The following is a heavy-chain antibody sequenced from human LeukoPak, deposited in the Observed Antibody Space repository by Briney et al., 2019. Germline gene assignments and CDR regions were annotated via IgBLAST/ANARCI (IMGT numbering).Heavy chain of an antibody. CDR1: GFTFSSFC. J-gene: IGHJ4*02. D-gene: IGHD1-26*01. CDR2: INSDGGST. Sequence: GGSLRLSCAASGFTFSSFCIHWVRQVPGKGLVWVSRINSDGGSTSYADSVKGRFTMSRDNAKNTLYLQMNSLRAEDTAVYYCARGTSGGYFDYWGQGPLVTVSS. V-gene: IGHV3-74*01. CDR3: ARGTSGGYFDY.